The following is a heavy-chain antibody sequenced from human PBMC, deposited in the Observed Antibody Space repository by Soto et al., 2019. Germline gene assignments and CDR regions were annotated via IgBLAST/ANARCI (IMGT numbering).Heavy chain of an antibody. Sequence: QITLNESGPPLVKPTQTLTLTCTFSGFSLGTYGVGVGWIPQPPGKALEWLALIYWDDDKRYSPSLKSRLTITKDTSKRQVFLTLTNMDPVDTATYYCAHRGGGIVDWYFDLWGRGTPVIVSS. D-gene: IGHD1-26*01. CDR2: IYWDDDK. V-gene: IGHV2-5*02. CDR3: AHRGGGIVDWYFDL. CDR1: GFSLGTYGVG. J-gene: IGHJ2*01.